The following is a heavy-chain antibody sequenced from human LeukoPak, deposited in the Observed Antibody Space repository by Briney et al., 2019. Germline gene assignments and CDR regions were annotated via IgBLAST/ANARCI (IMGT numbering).Heavy chain of an antibody. Sequence: GGSLRLSCAASGFTFSSYSMSWIRQAPGKGLEWVSSISSSSSYIYYADSVKGRFTISRDNAKNSLYLQMNSLRAEDTAVYYCARVVGTTVSYFDYWGQGTLVTVSS. V-gene: IGHV3-21*01. CDR3: ARVVGTTVSYFDY. CDR2: ISSSSSYI. J-gene: IGHJ4*02. D-gene: IGHD4-17*01. CDR1: GFTFSSYS.